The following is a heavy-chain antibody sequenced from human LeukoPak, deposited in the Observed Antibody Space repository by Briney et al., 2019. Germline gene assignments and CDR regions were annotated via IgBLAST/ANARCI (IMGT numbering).Heavy chain of an antibody. CDR2: SAKGGSTYNS. V-gene: IGHV3-72*01. CDR1: GFTFSSYW. J-gene: IGHJ4*02. CDR3: ARDRGYGSGSYYDY. Sequence: PGGSLRLSCAASGFTFSSYWMSWVRQAPGKGLEWVGRSAKGGSTYNSDYAASVQGRFAISRDGSKNSLYLQMNSLRAEDTAVYYCARDRGYGSGSYYDYWGQGTLVTVSS. D-gene: IGHD3-10*01.